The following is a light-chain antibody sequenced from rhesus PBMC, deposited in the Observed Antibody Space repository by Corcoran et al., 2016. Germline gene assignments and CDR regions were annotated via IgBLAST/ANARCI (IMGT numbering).Light chain of an antibody. CDR2: DAS. CDR3: RQRNGYPYS. V-gene: IGKV1-38*01. J-gene: IGKJ2*01. Sequence: DIQLTQSPSSLSASVGDRVTITCRASQDISSYLAWYQQKPGKAPNLLIYDASNLQSGVPSRFSGSGSGTHFTLTISSLQPEDFAVYYSRQRNGYPYSFGRGTKVGIK. CDR1: QDISSY.